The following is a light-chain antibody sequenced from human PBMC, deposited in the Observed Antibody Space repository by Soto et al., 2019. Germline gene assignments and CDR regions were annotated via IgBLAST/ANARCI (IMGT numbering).Light chain of an antibody. Sequence: DIQMTQSPSSLSASIGDGVTITCRASQSINTYLNWYQQKPGKAPKLLISAASNLQTGVPSRFSGSGSGTDFTLTISSLQPEDFAIYYCQQSSSTLLITFGQGTRLEIK. CDR1: QSINTY. J-gene: IGKJ5*01. CDR3: QQSSSTLLIT. V-gene: IGKV1-39*01. CDR2: AAS.